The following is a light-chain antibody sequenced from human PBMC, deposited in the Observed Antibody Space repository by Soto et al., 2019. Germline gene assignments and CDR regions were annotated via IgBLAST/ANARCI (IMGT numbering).Light chain of an antibody. CDR1: RSISSY. Sequence: KVSQSPSSLSASIRDRVTITCRASRSISSYLNWYQQKPGKAPKLLIYAASSLQSGVPSRFSGSGSGTEFTLTISSLQPDDFATYYCQQYTSYSWTFGQGTKAAI. CDR2: AAS. J-gene: IGKJ1*01. CDR3: QQYTSYSWT. V-gene: IGKV1-39*01.